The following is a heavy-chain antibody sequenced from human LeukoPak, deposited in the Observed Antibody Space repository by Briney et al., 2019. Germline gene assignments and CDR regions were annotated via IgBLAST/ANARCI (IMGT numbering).Heavy chain of an antibody. D-gene: IGHD3-10*01. CDR1: GFTFSSYA. CDR3: AKAGLLWFGELNNWFDP. J-gene: IGHJ5*02. V-gene: IGHV3-23*01. Sequence: GGSLRLSCAASGFTFSSYAMSWVRQAPGKGLEWVSAISGSGGSTYYADSVKGRFTISRDNSKNTLYLQMNSLRAEDTAVYYCAKAGLLWFGELNNWFDPWGQGTLVTVSS. CDR2: ISGSGGST.